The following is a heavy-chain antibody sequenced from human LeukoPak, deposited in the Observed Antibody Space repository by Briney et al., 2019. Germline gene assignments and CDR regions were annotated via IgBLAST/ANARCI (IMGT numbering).Heavy chain of an antibody. J-gene: IGHJ4*02. V-gene: IGHV3-64*01. Sequence: GGSLRLSCAASGFTFSSYVMHWVRQAPGKGLEYVSAISSNGGNTYYANSVKGRFTIFRDNSKNTLYLQMNSLRAEDTAVYYCAKFFGLRVVPAAMDYWGQGTLVTVSS. CDR1: GFTFSSYV. CDR2: ISSNGGNT. CDR3: AKFFGLRVVPAAMDY. D-gene: IGHD2-2*01.